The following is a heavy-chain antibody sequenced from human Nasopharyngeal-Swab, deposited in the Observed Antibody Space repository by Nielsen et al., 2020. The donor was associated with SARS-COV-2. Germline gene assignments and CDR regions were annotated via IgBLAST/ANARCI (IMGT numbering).Heavy chain of an antibody. V-gene: IGHV3-49*03. Sequence: GGSLRLSCTSSGFNFGDYDVSWFRQAPGKGLEWIGFIRSKTYGAATEYAAFVYGRFTISRDDSKSIAYLQMNSLKTEDTAVYFCARPTMIRLRPYYFDYWGQGTQVTVSS. CDR1: GFNFGDYD. CDR3: ARPTMIRLRPYYFDY. J-gene: IGHJ4*02. CDR2: IRSKTYGAAT. D-gene: IGHD3-10*01.